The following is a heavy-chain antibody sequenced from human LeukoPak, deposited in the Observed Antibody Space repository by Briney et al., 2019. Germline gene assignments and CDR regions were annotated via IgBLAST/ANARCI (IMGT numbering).Heavy chain of an antibody. Sequence: PGGSLRLSCVASGFSFSDYWMTWVRQAPGKGLEWVANIKYDESEKHYVDSVKGRFTISRDNAKNSLYLQMSSLRAEDTAVYYCARAPRFRLVGVPKGPFDPWGQGTLVTVSS. J-gene: IGHJ5*02. CDR2: IKYDESEK. V-gene: IGHV3-7*03. D-gene: IGHD1-26*01. CDR1: GFSFSDYW. CDR3: ARAPRFRLVGVPKGPFDP.